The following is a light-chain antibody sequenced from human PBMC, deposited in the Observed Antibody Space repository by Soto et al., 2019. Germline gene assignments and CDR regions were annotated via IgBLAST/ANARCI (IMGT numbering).Light chain of an antibody. Sequence: QSALTQPASVSGSPGQSITISCTGTGNDVGGYNYVSWYQQHPGKAPKLVIYEVRNRPSGVSSRFSGSKSGDTASLTISGLQAADESVYYCSSYSRSSIPVFGGGTKLTVL. CDR2: EVR. V-gene: IGLV2-14*01. CDR3: SSYSRSSIPV. CDR1: GNDVGGYNY. J-gene: IGLJ3*02.